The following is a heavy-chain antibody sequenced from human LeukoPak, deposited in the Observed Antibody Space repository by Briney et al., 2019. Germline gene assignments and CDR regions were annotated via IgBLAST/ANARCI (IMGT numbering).Heavy chain of an antibody. Sequence: GGSLRLSCAASGFTFSNAWMSWVRQAPGKGLEWVGRIKSKTDGGTTDYAAPVKGRFTISRDNSKNTLYLQMNSLKTEATSVYYCPTGDGQSQMLHYYYVMDVWGQGTTVTVSS. V-gene: IGHV3-15*01. J-gene: IGHJ6*02. CDR2: IKSKTDGGTT. D-gene: IGHD2-8*01. CDR3: PTGDGQSQMLHYYYVMDV. CDR1: GFTFSNAW.